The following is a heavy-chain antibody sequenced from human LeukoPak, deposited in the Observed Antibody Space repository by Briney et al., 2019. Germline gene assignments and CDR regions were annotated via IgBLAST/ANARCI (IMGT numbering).Heavy chain of an antibody. V-gene: IGHV4-4*07. CDR2: IYTSGST. CDR3: AGRYSYGATYAFDI. D-gene: IGHD5-18*01. J-gene: IGHJ3*02. CDR1: GGSISSYY. Sequence: SETLSLTCTASGGSISSYYWSWIRQPAGKGLEWIGRIYTSGSTNYNPSLKSRVTMSVDTSKNQFSLKLSSVTAADTAVYYCAGRYSYGATYAFDIWGQGTMVTVSS.